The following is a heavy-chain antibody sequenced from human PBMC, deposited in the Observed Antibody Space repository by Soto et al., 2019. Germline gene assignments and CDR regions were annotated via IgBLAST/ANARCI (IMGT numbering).Heavy chain of an antibody. J-gene: IGHJ5*02. CDR2: IYYSGST. CDR1: GGSISSYY. Sequence: SETLSLTCTVSGGSISSYYWSWFRQPPGKGLEWIGYIYYSGSTNYNPSLKSRVTISVDTSKNQFSLKLSSVTAADTAVYYFARGGLPSDWFDPWGQGTLVTVS. CDR3: ARGGLPSDWFDP. D-gene: IGHD4-17*01. V-gene: IGHV4-59*01.